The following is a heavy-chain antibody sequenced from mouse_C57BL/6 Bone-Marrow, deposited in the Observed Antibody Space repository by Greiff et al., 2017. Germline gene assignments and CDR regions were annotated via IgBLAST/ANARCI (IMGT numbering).Heavy chain of an antibody. CDR1: GFSFNTYA. Sequence: EVKLQESGGGLVQPKGSLKLSCAASGFSFNTYAMNWVRQAPGKGLEWVARIRSKSNNYATYYADSVKDRFTISRDDSESMLYLQMNNVKTEDTAMYYCVRPGYYGYDVRAWFAYWGQGTLVTVSA. CDR3: VRPGYYGYDVRAWFAY. D-gene: IGHD2-2*01. V-gene: IGHV10-1*01. J-gene: IGHJ3*01. CDR2: IRSKSNNYAT.